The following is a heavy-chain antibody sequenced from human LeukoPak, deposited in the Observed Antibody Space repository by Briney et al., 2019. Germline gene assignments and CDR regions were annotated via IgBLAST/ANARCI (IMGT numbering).Heavy chain of an antibody. Sequence: GGSLRLSCSASGFTFSGYWMSWVRQTTGKRLECVAKIREDGNEKFYVDSVKGRFTISRDNAKNSLYLQMNSLRAEDTAVYSCARGADGVSSNSRGWFDPWGQGTLVTVSS. D-gene: IGHD2-15*01. V-gene: IGHV3-7*01. J-gene: IGHJ5*02. CDR1: GFTFSGYW. CDR3: ARGADGVSSNSRGWFDP. CDR2: IREDGNEK.